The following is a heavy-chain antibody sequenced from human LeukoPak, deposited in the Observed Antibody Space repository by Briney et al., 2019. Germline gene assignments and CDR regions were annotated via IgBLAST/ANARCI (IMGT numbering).Heavy chain of an antibody. CDR2: IIPIFGTA. Sequence: SVRVSCKASGYTFTTNGISWVRQAPGQGLEWMGGIIPIFGTANYAQKFQGRVTITTDESTSTAYMELSSLRSEETAVYYCARHWGSGYLNDAFDSWSQGTMVTVSS. J-gene: IGHJ3*02. D-gene: IGHD3-3*01. V-gene: IGHV1-69*05. CDR1: GYTFTTNG. CDR3: ARHWGSGYLNDAFDS.